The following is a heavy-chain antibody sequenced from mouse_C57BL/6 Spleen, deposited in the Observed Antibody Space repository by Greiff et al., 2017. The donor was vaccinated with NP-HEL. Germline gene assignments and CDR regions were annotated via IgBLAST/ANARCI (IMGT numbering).Heavy chain of an antibody. CDR2: IYPKDGST. CDR3: ARSGYYYGSSFWYFDV. Sequence: VQLQQSDAELVKPGASVKISCKVSGYTFTDHTIHWMKQRPEQGLEWIGYIYPKDGSTKYNEKFKGKATLTADISSSTAYMQLNSLTSEDSAVYFCARSGYYYGSSFWYFDVWGTGTPVTVSA. CDR1: GYTFTDHT. V-gene: IGHV1-78*01. D-gene: IGHD1-1*01. J-gene: IGHJ1*03.